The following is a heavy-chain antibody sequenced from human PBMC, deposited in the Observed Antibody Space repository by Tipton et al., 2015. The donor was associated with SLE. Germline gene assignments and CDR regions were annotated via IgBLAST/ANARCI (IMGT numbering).Heavy chain of an antibody. J-gene: IGHJ4*02. V-gene: IGHV4-34*01. CDR2: INHSGST. CDR3: ARTDIVVVPAALYYFDY. Sequence: TLSLTCAVYGGSFSGYYWSWIRQPPGKGLEWIGEINHSGSTNYNPSLKSRVTISVDTSKNQFSLKLSSVTAADTAVYYCARTDIVVVPAALYYFDYWGQGTMVTVSS. CDR1: GGSFSGYY. D-gene: IGHD2-2*01.